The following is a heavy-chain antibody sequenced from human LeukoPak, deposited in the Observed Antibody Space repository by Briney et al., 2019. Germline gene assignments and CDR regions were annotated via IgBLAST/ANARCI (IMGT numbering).Heavy chain of an antibody. D-gene: IGHD4-17*01. CDR1: GDSITSYY. CDR3: ARTSEDTGYGDFDY. J-gene: IGHJ4*02. Sequence: SETLSLTCVVSGDSITSYYWNWIRQHPGKGLEWIGFIHYSGSTYYNPSLRSRVTMSVDTSENQFSLEVTSVTAADTAVYYCARTSEDTGYGDFDYWGQGTLVTVSS. CDR2: IHYSGST. V-gene: IGHV4-59*06.